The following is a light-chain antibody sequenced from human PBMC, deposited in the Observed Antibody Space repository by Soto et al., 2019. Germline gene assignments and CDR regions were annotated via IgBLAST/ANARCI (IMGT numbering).Light chain of an antibody. V-gene: IGKV3-15*01. CDR1: QSVSSN. Sequence: ERMVTQSPATLSVYPGERAPLSCRASQSVSSNLAWYQQKPGQAPRLLIYGASTRATGIPARFSGSGSGTEFTLTISSLQSEDFAVYYCQQYNNWPRTFGQGTNVDIK. CDR3: QQYNNWPRT. CDR2: GAS. J-gene: IGKJ1*01.